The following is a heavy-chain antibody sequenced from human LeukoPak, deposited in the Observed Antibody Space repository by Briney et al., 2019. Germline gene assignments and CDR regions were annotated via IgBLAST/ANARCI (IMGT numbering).Heavy chain of an antibody. J-gene: IGHJ4*02. CDR3: ARGSDYYDSSGLGY. CDR2: IHYSGST. CDR1: GGSISSSGYY. Sequence: SETLFLTCTVSGGSISSSGYYWGWIRQPPGKGLEWIGSIHYSGSTYYNPSLNSRLTISIDTSKYQFSLKLSFVTAADTAVYYCARGSDYYDSSGLGYWGQGTLVTVSS. D-gene: IGHD3-22*01. V-gene: IGHV4-39*07.